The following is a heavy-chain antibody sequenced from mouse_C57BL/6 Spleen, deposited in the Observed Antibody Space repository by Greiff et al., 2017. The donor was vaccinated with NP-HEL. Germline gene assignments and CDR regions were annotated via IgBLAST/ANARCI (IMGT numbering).Heavy chain of an antibody. Sequence: QVQLQQSGAELVKPGASVKISCKASGYAFSSYWMNWVKQRPGKGLEWIGQIYPGDGDTNYNGKFKGKATLTADKSSSTAYMQLSSLTSEDSAVYFCANSNWDVELDYWGQGTTLTVSS. CDR1: GYAFSSYW. J-gene: IGHJ2*01. V-gene: IGHV1-80*01. D-gene: IGHD4-1*01. CDR3: ANSNWDVELDY. CDR2: IYPGDGDT.